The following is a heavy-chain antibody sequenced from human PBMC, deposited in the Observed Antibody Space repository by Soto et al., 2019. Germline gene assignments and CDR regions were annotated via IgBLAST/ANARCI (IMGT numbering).Heavy chain of an antibody. CDR1: GFTFSIYG. V-gene: IGHV3-30*18. CDR3: AKSMAAPGSLDY. J-gene: IGHJ4*02. D-gene: IGHD6-13*01. Sequence: QVQLVESGGGVVQPGRSLRLSCTASGFTFSIYGMHWVRQAPGKGLEWVAVISYDVSNKYYADSVKGRFTISRDNSKNTLYLQMNSLRAEDTAVYYCAKSMAAPGSLDYWGLGTLVTVPS. CDR2: ISYDVSNK.